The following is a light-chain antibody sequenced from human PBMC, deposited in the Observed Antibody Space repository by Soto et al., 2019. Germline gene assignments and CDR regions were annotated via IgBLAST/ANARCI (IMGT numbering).Light chain of an antibody. V-gene: IGLV2-14*01. Sequence: QAVVTQPASVSGPPGQSIVISCNGSSSDVGGYNYVSWYQQHPGKAPKLMIYEVSNRPSGVSNRFSGSKSGNTASLTISGLQAEDEADYYCSSYTSSSTLPYVFGTGTKLTVL. J-gene: IGLJ1*01. CDR2: EVS. CDR3: SSYTSSSTLPYV. CDR1: SSDVGGYNY.